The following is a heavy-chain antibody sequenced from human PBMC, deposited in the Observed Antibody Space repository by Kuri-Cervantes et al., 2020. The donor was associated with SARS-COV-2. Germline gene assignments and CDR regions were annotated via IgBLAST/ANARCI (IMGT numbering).Heavy chain of an antibody. J-gene: IGHJ4*02. V-gene: IGHV1-24*01. CDR1: GHTLTELS. D-gene: IGHD6-13*01. CDR3: ATDHIAAAGLFDY. CDR2: FDPEDGET. Sequence: ASVKVSCKVSGHTLTELSMYWVRQAPGKGLEWMGGFDPEDGETIYAQKFQGRVTMTEDTSTDTAYMELSSLRSEDTAVYYCATDHIAAAGLFDYWGQGTLVTVSS.